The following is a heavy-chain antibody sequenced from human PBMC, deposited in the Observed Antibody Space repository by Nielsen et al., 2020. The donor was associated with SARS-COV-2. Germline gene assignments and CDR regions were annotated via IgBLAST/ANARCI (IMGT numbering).Heavy chain of an antibody. D-gene: IGHD3-9*01. V-gene: IGHV3-30*04. CDR2: ISYDGSNK. CDR3: ARGIRILRYFDWLPNYYYYGMDV. Sequence: LSLTCAASGFTFSSYAMHWVRQAPGKGLEWVAVISYDGSNKYYADSVKGRFTISRDNSKNTLYLQMNSLRAEDTAVYYCARGIRILRYFDWLPNYYYYGMDVWGQGTTVTVSS. J-gene: IGHJ6*02. CDR1: GFTFSSYA.